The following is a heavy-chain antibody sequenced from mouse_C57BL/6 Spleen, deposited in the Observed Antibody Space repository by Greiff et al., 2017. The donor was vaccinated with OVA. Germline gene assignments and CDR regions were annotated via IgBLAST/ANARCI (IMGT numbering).Heavy chain of an antibody. Sequence: QVQLQQSGAELVKPGASVTISCKASGYAFSSYWMNWVKQRPGKGLEWIGQIYPGDGDTNYNGKFKGKATLTADKSSSTAYMQLSSLTSEDSAVYFCARPVYDYDGAWFAYWGQGTLVTVSA. CDR1: GYAFSSYW. V-gene: IGHV1-80*01. J-gene: IGHJ3*01. D-gene: IGHD2-4*01. CDR2: IYPGDGDT. CDR3: ARPVYDYDGAWFAY.